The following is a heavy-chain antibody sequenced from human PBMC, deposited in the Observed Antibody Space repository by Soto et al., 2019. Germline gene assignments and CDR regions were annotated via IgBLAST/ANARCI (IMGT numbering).Heavy chain of an antibody. V-gene: IGHV2-5*01. J-gene: IGHJ4*02. CDR1: GFSLTTSGVA. Sequence: QITLTESGPTLVTPTQTLTLTCSFSGFSLTTSGVAVGWFSQPPGKAPEWLALFYWNDDKRYSPSLRRRLTVTGDSSKNQVVLTLANVDPVDSGTYYCAHRPTSTDDFYFDYWGQGTLVTVSS. D-gene: IGHD2-21*02. CDR2: FYWNDDK. CDR3: AHRPTSTDDFYFDY.